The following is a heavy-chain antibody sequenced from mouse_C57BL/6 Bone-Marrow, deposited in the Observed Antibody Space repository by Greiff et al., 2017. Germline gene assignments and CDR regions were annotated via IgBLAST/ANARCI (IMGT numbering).Heavy chain of an antibody. CDR2: IDPSDSET. CDR1: GYTFTSYW. Sequence: VQLQQPGAELVRPGSSVKLSCKASGYTFTSYWMHWVKQRPIQGLEWIGNIDPSDSETHYNQKFKDKATLTVDKSSSPAYMQLSSLTSEDSAVYYCARGSSHYYGSSYWYFDVWGTGTTVTVSS. D-gene: IGHD1-1*01. V-gene: IGHV1-52*01. CDR3: ARGSSHYYGSSYWYFDV. J-gene: IGHJ1*03.